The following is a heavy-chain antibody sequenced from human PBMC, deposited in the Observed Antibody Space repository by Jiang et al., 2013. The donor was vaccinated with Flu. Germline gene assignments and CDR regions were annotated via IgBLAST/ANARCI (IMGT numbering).Heavy chain of an antibody. V-gene: IGHV3-23*01. D-gene: IGHD6-13*01. CDR2: LSGSGDNT. CDR1: GFTFKNYA. CDR3: AKEGSSWYRGNYYYYYMDV. J-gene: IGHJ6*03. Sequence: VQLLESGGGLVQPGGSLRLSCEASGFTFKNYAMSWVRQAPGKGLEWVSALSGSGDNTFYADAVKGRFTVSRDNSKNRLYLQMNSLRPEDTAVYYCAKEGSSWYRGNYYYYYMDVWGKG.